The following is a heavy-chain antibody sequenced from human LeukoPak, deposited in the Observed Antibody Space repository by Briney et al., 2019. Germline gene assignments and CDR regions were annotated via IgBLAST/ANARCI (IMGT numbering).Heavy chain of an antibody. CDR2: IRYDGSNK. D-gene: IGHD3-10*01. V-gene: IGHV3-30*02. CDR1: GFTFSSYG. J-gene: IGHJ4*02. Sequence: PGGSLRLSCAASGFTFSSYGMHWVRQAPGKGLEWVAFIRYDGSNKYYADSVKGRFTISRDNSKNTLYLQMNSLRAEDTAVYYCAKNRYYYGSGRRGAFDYWGQGTLVTVSS. CDR3: AKNRYYYGSGRRGAFDY.